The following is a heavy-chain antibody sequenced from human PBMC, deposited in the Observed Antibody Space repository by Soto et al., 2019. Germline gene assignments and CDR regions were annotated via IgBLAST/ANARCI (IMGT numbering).Heavy chain of an antibody. CDR3: ARLVVPLDNYYYGMDV. D-gene: IGHD2-15*01. J-gene: IGHJ6*02. Sequence: PSQTLSLTCAISGDSVSSNSAAWNWIRQSPSRGLEWLGRTYYRSKWYNDYAVSVKSRITINPDTSKNQFSLQLNSVTPEDTAVYYCARLVVPLDNYYYGMDVWGQGTTVTVSS. CDR2: TYYRSKWYN. V-gene: IGHV6-1*01. CDR1: GDSVSSNSAA.